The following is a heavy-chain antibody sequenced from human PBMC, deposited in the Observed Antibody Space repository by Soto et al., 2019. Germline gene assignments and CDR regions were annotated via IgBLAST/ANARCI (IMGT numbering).Heavy chain of an antibody. J-gene: IGHJ4*02. CDR3: ARHLGATTYFDY. V-gene: IGHV5-10-1*01. CDR1: GYSFTSYW. CDR2: IDPSDSYT. Sequence: VQLVLSGAEVKKPGESLRISCNGSGYSFTSYWISWVRQMPGKGLEWMGRIDPSDSYTNYSPSFQGHVTISADKSISTAYLQWSSLKASDTAMYYCARHLGATTYFDYWGQGTLVTVSS. D-gene: IGHD1-26*01.